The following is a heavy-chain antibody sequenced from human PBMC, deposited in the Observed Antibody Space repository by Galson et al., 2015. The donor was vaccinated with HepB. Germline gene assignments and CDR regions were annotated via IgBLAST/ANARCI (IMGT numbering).Heavy chain of an antibody. CDR2: ISYEGSNK. V-gene: IGHV3-30-3*01. J-gene: IGHJ6*02. Sequence: SLRLSCAASGFTFSSYSMHWVRQAPGKGLEWVAVISYEGSNKYYVDSVKGRFTVSRDNSKNTLYLQMNSLRAEDTAVYYCARDRMVRGFNYYYGVDVWGQGTTVTVPS. CDR1: GFTFSSYS. CDR3: ARDRMVRGFNYYYGVDV. D-gene: IGHD3-10*01.